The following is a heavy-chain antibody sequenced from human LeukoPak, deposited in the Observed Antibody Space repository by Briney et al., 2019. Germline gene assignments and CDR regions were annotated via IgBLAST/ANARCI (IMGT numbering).Heavy chain of an antibody. CDR1: GYTFTSYY. V-gene: IGHV1-46*01. CDR2: INPSGGST. CDR3: ARGGLNGDYDDYYYYMDV. J-gene: IGHJ6*03. D-gene: IGHD4-17*01. Sequence: GASVTVSFKASGYTFTSYYMHWVRQAPGQGLEWMGIINPSGGSTSYAQKFQGRVTMTRDMSTSTVYMELSSLRSEDTAVYYCARGGLNGDYDDYYYYMDVWGKGTTVSVSS.